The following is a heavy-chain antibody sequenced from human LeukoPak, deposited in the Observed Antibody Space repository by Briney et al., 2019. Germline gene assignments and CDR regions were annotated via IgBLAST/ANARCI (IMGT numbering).Heavy chain of an antibody. CDR1: GYSFTSYW. Sequence: PGESLKISCKSSGYSFTSYWIGWVRQMPGKGLEWMGIIYPGDSDTRYSPSFQGQVTISADRSISTAYLQWSSLKASDTAMYYCARQLKIPAAGTGYGMDVWGQGTTVTVSS. CDR3: ARQLKIPAAGTGYGMDV. J-gene: IGHJ6*02. D-gene: IGHD6-13*01. V-gene: IGHV5-51*01. CDR2: IYPGDSDT.